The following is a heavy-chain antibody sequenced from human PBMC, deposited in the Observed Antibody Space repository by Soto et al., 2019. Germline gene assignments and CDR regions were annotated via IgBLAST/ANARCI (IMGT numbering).Heavy chain of an antibody. CDR2: ISAYNDNT. CDR3: ARDPAYYYDSSGYYDY. J-gene: IGHJ4*02. V-gene: IGHV1-18*01. CDR1: GYTFTSYG. Sequence: QVQLVQSGAEVKKPGASVKVSCKASGYTFTSYGISWVRQAPGQGLEWMGWISAYNDNTNYAQKLQGRVSMTTDTSTSTAYMELRSLRSDDTAVYYCARDPAYYYDSSGYYDYWGQGTLVTVSS. D-gene: IGHD3-22*01.